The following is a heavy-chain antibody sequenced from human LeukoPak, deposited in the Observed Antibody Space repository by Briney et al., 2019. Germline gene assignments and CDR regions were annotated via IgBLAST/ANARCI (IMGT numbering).Heavy chain of an antibody. V-gene: IGHV4-38-2*01. D-gene: IGHD1-14*01. CDR1: GYSISSGYY. CDR2: IYHSGST. J-gene: IGHJ6*03. CDR3: ARHGENPTPEYYYYYYMDV. Sequence: KPSETLSLTCAVSGYSISSGYYCCWIRQPPGKGLDGIAIIYHSGSTYYNPSLKNRVTISVDTSKNQFSLKLSSVTAADAAVYYCARHGENPTPEYYYYYYMDVWGKGTTVTVSS.